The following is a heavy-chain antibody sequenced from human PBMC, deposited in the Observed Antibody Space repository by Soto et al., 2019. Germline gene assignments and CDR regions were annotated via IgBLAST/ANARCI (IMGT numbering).Heavy chain of an antibody. Sequence: SETLSLTCTVSGGSISSSSYYWGWIRQPPGKGLEWIGSIYYSGSTYYNPSLKSRVTISVDTSKNQFSLKLSSVTAADTALYYCARTRYSSDNWFDPWGQGTLVTGSS. CDR3: ARTRYSSDNWFDP. CDR1: GGSISSSSYY. CDR2: IYYSGST. J-gene: IGHJ5*02. D-gene: IGHD6-19*01. V-gene: IGHV4-39*07.